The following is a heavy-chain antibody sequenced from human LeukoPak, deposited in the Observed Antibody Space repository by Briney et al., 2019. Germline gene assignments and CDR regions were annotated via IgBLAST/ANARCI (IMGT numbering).Heavy chain of an antibody. J-gene: IGHJ5*02. Sequence: ASVKVSCKASGYTFTGYYMHWVRQAPGQGLEWMGWINPNSGGTNYAQKFQGRVTMTRDTSISTAYMELSRLGSDDTAVYYCAGIRYSSSWSSNWFDPWGQGTLVTVSS. V-gene: IGHV1-2*02. D-gene: IGHD6-13*01. CDR1: GYTFTGYY. CDR2: INPNSGGT. CDR3: AGIRYSSSWSSNWFDP.